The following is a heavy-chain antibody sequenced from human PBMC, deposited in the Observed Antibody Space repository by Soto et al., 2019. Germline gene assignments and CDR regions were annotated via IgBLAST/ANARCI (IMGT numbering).Heavy chain of an antibody. Sequence: EVQLLESGGGLVQPGGSLRLSCAASGFTFTTFARSWVRQAPGKGLEWVSAISGSGAGTYFADSGKGRFTISRDNSKNRLYLPMNRLRGEETALFYCAKESLTVAGGHLGYWGQGTLVTVSS. CDR1: GFTFTTFA. D-gene: IGHD6-19*01. V-gene: IGHV3-23*01. CDR3: AKESLTVAGGHLGY. J-gene: IGHJ4*02. CDR2: ISGSGAGT.